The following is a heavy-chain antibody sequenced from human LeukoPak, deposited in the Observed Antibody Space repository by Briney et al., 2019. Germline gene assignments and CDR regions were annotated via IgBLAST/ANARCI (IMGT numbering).Heavy chain of an antibody. CDR1: GGSFSDYY. V-gene: IGHV4-34*01. CDR3: ARIRLWPLHYFDY. J-gene: IGHJ4*02. Sequence: PSETLSLTCAVYGGSFSDYYWSWIRQPPGKGLEWIGEINHSGDTKYNPSLKSRVTISVDTSKNQFSLKVSSVTAADTAVYYCARIRLWPLHYFDYWGQGTLVTVSS. CDR2: INHSGDT. D-gene: IGHD4/OR15-4a*01.